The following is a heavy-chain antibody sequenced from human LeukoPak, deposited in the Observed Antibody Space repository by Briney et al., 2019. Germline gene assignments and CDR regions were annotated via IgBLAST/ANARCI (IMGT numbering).Heavy chain of an antibody. Sequence: PGGSLRLSCAASGFTLGSYSMNWVRQAPGKGLEWLSCISISGGTIFYADSVKGRFTISRDNAKNSLYLQMNSLRDEDTAVYYCARGTGAYYYWGQGTLVTVSS. CDR3: ARGTGAYYY. CDR2: ISISGGTI. CDR1: GFTLGSYS. D-gene: IGHD3-16*01. J-gene: IGHJ4*02. V-gene: IGHV3-48*02.